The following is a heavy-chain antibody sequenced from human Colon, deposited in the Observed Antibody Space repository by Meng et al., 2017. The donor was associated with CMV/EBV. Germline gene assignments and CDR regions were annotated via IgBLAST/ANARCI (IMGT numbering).Heavy chain of an antibody. D-gene: IGHD1-26*01. CDR3: ARGRVGNTVRIDP. V-gene: IGHV4-4*02. CDR1: GGSISSSDW. CDR2: IHHSGST. J-gene: IGHJ5*02. Sequence: GSLRLSCAVSGGSISSSDWWTWVRQPPGKGLEWIGEIHHSGSTNYNPALKSRVTISVDWSKNQFSLNLKSVTAADSAVYYCARGRVGNTVRIDPWGQGTLVTVSS.